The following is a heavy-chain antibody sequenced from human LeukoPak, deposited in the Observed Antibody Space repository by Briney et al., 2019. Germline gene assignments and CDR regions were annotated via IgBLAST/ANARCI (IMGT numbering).Heavy chain of an antibody. CDR3: AKHRFGVVTRMDV. J-gene: IGHJ6*04. V-gene: IGHV3-23*01. Sequence: GGSLRLSCAASGFSFRTYGMSWVRQAPGKRLEWVSGISGSGDNTHNADSVKGRFTISRDNSKNTLYLQMNSLRAEDTAVYYCAKHRFGVVTRMDVWGKGTTVTVSS. CDR1: GFSFRTYG. D-gene: IGHD3-3*01. CDR2: ISGSGDNT.